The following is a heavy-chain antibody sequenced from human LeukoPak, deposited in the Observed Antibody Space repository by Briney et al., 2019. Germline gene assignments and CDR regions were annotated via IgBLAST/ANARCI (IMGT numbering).Heavy chain of an antibody. CDR1: GFTFSSYW. CDR2: IKQDGSEK. V-gene: IGHV3-7*01. CDR3: ARRLYCTSSSCHTGPDAFDI. J-gene: IGHJ3*02. Sequence: GGSLRLSCAASGFTFSSYWMSWVRQSPGKGLEWVANIKQDGSEKYYVDSVKGRFTISRDNAKNSLYLQMSSLRAEDTAVYYCARRLYCTSSSCHTGPDAFDIWGQGTMVTVSS. D-gene: IGHD2-2*02.